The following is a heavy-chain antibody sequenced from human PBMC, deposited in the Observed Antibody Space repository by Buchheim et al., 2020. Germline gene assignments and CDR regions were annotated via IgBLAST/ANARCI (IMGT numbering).Heavy chain of an antibody. D-gene: IGHD3-16*01. CDR1: GFTFSSYG. J-gene: IGHJ4*02. V-gene: IGHV3-30*18. CDR2: ISYDGSNK. CDR3: AKVGAGDFDY. Sequence: QVQLVESGGGVVQPGRSLRLSCAASGFTFSSYGMHWVRQAPGKGLEWVAVISYDGSNKYYADSVKGRFTISRDNSKNTLYLQMNSLRAEDTAVYYCAKVGAGDFDYGGQGTL.